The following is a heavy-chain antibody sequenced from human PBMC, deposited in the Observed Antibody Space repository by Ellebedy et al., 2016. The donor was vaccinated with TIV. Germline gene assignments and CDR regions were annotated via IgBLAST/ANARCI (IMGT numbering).Heavy chain of an antibody. CDR3: ARHLGGFGVVIGWFNP. J-gene: IGHJ5*02. V-gene: IGHV4-34*01. Sequence: SETLSLXXAVYGGSFSGYYWSWIRQPPGKGLEWIGEINHSGSTNYNPSLKSRVTISVDTSKNQFSLKLTSVTAADTAVYYCARHLGGFGVVIGWFNPWGQGTLVTVSS. CDR2: INHSGST. CDR1: GGSFSGYY. D-gene: IGHD3-3*01.